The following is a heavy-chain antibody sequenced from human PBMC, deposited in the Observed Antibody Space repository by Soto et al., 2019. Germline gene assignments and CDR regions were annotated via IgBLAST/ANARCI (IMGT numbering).Heavy chain of an antibody. D-gene: IGHD4-17*01. Sequence: TSETLSLTCTVSGGSVSSGSYYWNWIRQPAGKGLEWIGRIHSTRSPNYNPSLKSRVTMSVDTSKNQFSLKLNLTSVTAADTAVYYCARSPAYGDYANLDTWGQGTLVTVSS. V-gene: IGHV4-61*02. CDR1: GGSVSSGSYY. CDR2: IHSTRSP. J-gene: IGHJ5*02. CDR3: ARSPAYGDYANLDT.